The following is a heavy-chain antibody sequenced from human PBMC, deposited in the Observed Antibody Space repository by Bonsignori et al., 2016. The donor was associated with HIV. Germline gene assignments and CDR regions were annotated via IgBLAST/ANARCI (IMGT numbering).Heavy chain of an antibody. Sequence: WIRQPPGKGLEWLGYVSDSGSTSYNPSLKSRVTTSIDTSKKQFSLKLTSVTAADTAVYYCARGSPYYDFWSAHFLDYWGQGTLVTVSS. V-gene: IGHV4-59*01. J-gene: IGHJ4*02. D-gene: IGHD3-3*01. CDR3: ARGSPYYDFWSAHFLDY. CDR2: VSDSGST.